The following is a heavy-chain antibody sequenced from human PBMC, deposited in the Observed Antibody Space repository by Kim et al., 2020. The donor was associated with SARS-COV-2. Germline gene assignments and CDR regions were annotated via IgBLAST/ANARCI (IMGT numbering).Heavy chain of an antibody. CDR2: INNSGST. CDR3: ARGIGYYGSGKTRTNWFDP. J-gene: IGHJ5*02. D-gene: IGHD3-10*01. CDR1: GGSFSGYY. V-gene: IGHV4-34*01. Sequence: SQTLSLTCAVYGGSFSGYYWSWIRQPPGKGLEWIGEINNSGSTHYNPSLKSRVTISVDTSKNQFSLKLSSVTAADPAVYYCARGIGYYGSGKTRTNWFDP.